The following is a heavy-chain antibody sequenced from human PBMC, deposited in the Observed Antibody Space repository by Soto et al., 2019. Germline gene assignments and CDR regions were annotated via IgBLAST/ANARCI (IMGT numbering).Heavy chain of an antibody. D-gene: IGHD2-8*01. J-gene: IGHJ6*02. V-gene: IGHV3-33*01. CDR2: IWYDGSNK. CDR1: GFTFSSYG. Sequence: GGSLRLSCAASGFTFSSYGMHWVRQAPGKGLEWVAVIWYDGSNKYYADSVKGRFTISRDNSKNTLYRQMNSLRAEDTAVYYCARGYCTNCLCYPTDYYYFGMDVWGQGTTVTVSS. CDR3: ARGYCTNCLCYPTDYYYFGMDV.